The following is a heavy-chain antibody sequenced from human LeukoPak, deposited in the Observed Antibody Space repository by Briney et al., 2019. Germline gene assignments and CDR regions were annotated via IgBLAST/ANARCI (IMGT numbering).Heavy chain of an antibody. CDR3: AKDGLAGRFDSSAPGIYDGLDV. V-gene: IGHV3-30*18. CDR2: ISYDGENK. D-gene: IGHD6-19*01. Sequence: GGSLRLSCAASGFMFSTYGMHWVRQAPGKGLECVAVISYDGENKYYGDSMRGRFTISRDNSKNTLYLQMNSLRREDTAIYYCAKDGLAGRFDSSAPGIYDGLDVWGQGTTVTVSS. J-gene: IGHJ6*02. CDR1: GFMFSTYG.